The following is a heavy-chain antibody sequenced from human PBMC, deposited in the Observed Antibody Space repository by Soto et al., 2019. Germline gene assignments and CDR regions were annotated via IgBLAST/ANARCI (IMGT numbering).Heavy chain of an antibody. CDR2: IYSGGST. CDR3: ASDYCSGGSCYSDYYYGMDV. V-gene: IGHV3-53*01. Sequence: EVPLVESGGGLIQPGGSLRLSCAASGFTVSSNYMSWVRQAPGKGLEWVSVIYSGGSTYYADSVKGRFTISRDNSKNTLYLQMNSLRAEDTAVYYCASDYCSGGSCYSDYYYGMDVWGQGTTVTVSS. CDR1: GFTVSSNY. D-gene: IGHD2-15*01. J-gene: IGHJ6*02.